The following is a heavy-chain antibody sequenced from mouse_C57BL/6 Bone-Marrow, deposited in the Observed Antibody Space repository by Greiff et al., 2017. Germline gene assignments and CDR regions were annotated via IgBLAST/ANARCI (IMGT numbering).Heavy chain of an antibody. CDR3: ARDDYYYCSSSWFAY. CDR1: GYTFTSYW. V-gene: IGHV1-69*01. D-gene: IGHD1-1*01. J-gene: IGHJ3*01. CDR2: IDPSDSYT. Sequence: QVQLQQPGAELVMPGASVTLSCKASGYTFTSYWLHWVKQRPGQGLEWIGEIDPSDSYTTYNQKFQGKSPLTVDKSSSTAYMQLSSLTSKDSAVYYCARDDYYYCSSSWFAYWGQGTLVTVSA.